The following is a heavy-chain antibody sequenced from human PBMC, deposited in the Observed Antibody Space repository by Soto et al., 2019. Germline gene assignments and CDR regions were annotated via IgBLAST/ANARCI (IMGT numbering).Heavy chain of an antibody. CDR2: ISDSGSLT. Sequence: QVQLVESGGGLVKPEGSLRLSCAASGFTFSAYYMSWIRQAPGKGLEWVSYISDSGSLTHYGDSVKGRFTISRDNAKASLYLQMDGLRAEDTAIYYCARALVLGVGALSQWGQGTLVTVSS. D-gene: IGHD1-26*01. CDR3: ARALVLGVGALSQ. CDR1: GFTFSAYY. V-gene: IGHV3-11*01. J-gene: IGHJ4*02.